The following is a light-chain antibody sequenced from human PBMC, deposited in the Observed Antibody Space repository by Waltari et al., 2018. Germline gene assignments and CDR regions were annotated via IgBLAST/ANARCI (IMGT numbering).Light chain of an antibody. V-gene: IGLV3-21*02. CDR1: NIARKS. J-gene: IGLJ1*01. CDR2: DEG. CDR3: QVWDATTDHSYV. Sequence: SYVLTQAPSVSVAPGQTARVTCGGDNIARKSGHGYQKKAGQAPVLVVYDEGDRPSGIPERFSGSNSGNMATLIITRVEAGDEADYFCQVWDATTDHSYVFGAGTKVTVL.